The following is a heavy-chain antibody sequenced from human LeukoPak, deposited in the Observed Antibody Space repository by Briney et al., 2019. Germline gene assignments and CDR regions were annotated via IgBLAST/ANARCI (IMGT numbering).Heavy chain of an antibody. CDR1: GGSISSYY. CDR3: ARATAVAGTVLDY. Sequence: SGTLSLTCTVSGGSISSYYWSWIRQPAGKGLEWIGRIYTSGSTNYNPPLKSRVTMSVDTSKNQFSLKLSSMTAADTAVYYCARATAVAGTVLDYWGQGTLVTVSS. J-gene: IGHJ4*02. V-gene: IGHV4-4*07. CDR2: IYTSGST. D-gene: IGHD6-19*01.